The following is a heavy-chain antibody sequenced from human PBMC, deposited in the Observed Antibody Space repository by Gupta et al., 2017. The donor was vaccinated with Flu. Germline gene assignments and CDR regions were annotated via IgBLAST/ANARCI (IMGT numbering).Heavy chain of an antibody. CDR1: GFTFSNYA. D-gene: IGHD3-22*01. V-gene: IGHV3-23*01. CDR3: AKDVPASNYHDSSGTHSGDYYGMDV. CDR2: MRGSGYST. Sequence: EVQLLESGGGLVQPGGSLRLSCAASGFTFSNYAMTWVRQTPGKGLEWVSNMRGSGYSTYYAASGKGRCAISRDNSKNTLYLQMNSLRAEDTAVYYCAKDVPASNYHDSSGTHSGDYYGMDVWGQGTTVTVSS. J-gene: IGHJ6*02.